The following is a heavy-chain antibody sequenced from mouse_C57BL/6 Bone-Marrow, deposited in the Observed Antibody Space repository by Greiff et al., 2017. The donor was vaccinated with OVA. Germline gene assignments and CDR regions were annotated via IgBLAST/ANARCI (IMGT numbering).Heavy chain of an antibody. V-gene: IGHV1-82*01. CDR1: GYAFSSSW. J-gene: IGHJ3*01. CDR2: IYPGDGDT. Sequence: QVQLQQSGPELVKPGASVKISCKASGYAFSSSWMNWVKPRPGKGLEWIGRIYPGDGDTNYNGKFKGKATLTADKSSSTAYMQLSSLTSEDSAVDFCARNYDGSSYIWFAYWGQGTLVTVSA. CDR3: ARNYDGSSYIWFAY. D-gene: IGHD1-1*01.